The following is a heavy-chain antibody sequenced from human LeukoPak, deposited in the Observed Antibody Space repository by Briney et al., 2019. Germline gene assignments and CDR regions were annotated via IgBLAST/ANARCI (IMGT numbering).Heavy chain of an antibody. Sequence: GGSLRLSCTASGFTFSSYGMHWVRQAPGKGLEWVAFIRYDGSNKYYADSVKGRFTISRDNSKNTLYLQMNSLRAEGTAVYYCAKGRYSSSWYWFDPWGQGTLVTVSS. J-gene: IGHJ5*02. CDR2: IRYDGSNK. V-gene: IGHV3-30*02. CDR1: GFTFSSYG. D-gene: IGHD6-13*01. CDR3: AKGRYSSSWYWFDP.